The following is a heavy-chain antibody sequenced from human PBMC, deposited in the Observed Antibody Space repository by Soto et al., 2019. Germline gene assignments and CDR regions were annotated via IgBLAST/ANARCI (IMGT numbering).Heavy chain of an antibody. CDR2: FDPEDGET. J-gene: IGHJ4*02. CDR1: GHTLTEFS. CDR3: AAGGTSWLQSPFDY. D-gene: IGHD1-1*01. Sequence: QVQLVQSGAEGKKPGASVKVSCKVSGHTLTEFSMHWVRQAPGKGLEWMGGFDPEDGETIYAQRFQGRVTMTEDTSTDSAYMELSSLRSEDTAVYYCAAGGTSWLQSPFDYWGQGTLVTVSS. V-gene: IGHV1-24*01.